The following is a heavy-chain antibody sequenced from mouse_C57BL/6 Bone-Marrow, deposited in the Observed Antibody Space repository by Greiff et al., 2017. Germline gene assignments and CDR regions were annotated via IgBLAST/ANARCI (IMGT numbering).Heavy chain of an antibody. J-gene: IGHJ3*01. D-gene: IGHD2-12*01. CDR1: GYAFSSYW. CDR3: ARGGYSPWFAY. Sequence: VQLQQSGAELVKPGASVKISCKASGYAFSSYWLNWVKQRPGKGLEWIGQIYPGDGDTNYNGKLKGKATLSADKSSSTAYMQLSSRTSEVSAVYFCARGGYSPWFAYWGQGTLVTVSA. V-gene: IGHV1-80*01. CDR2: IYPGDGDT.